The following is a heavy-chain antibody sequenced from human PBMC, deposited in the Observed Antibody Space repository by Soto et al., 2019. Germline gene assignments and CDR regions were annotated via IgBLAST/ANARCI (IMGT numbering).Heavy chain of an antibody. Sequence: SETLSLTCSVSGGSIRSSYWTWLRQPPGKGLEWIGYVYYSGTTNYNPSLKSRVTISVDTSKNEFSLKLSSVTAADTAVYYCARDSSGYNWFDPWGQGTLVTVSS. CDR2: VYYSGTT. D-gene: IGHD3-22*01. V-gene: IGHV4-59*01. CDR1: GGSIRSSY. CDR3: ARDSSGYNWFDP. J-gene: IGHJ5*02.